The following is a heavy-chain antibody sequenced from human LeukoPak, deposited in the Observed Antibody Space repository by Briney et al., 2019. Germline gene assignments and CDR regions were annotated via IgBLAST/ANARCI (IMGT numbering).Heavy chain of an antibody. CDR2: IYYSGTT. CDR3: ARERRDYDFWSGHVAFFDY. D-gene: IGHD3-3*01. CDR1: GGTISSYF. Sequence: ETLSLTCTVSGGTISSYFWTWIRQPPGKGLEWMGYIYYSGTTNYNPSLKSRVSMSVDTSKNQFSLKLSSVTAADTAVYYCARERRDYDFWSGHVAFFDYWGQGTLVTVSS. V-gene: IGHV4-59*01. J-gene: IGHJ4*02.